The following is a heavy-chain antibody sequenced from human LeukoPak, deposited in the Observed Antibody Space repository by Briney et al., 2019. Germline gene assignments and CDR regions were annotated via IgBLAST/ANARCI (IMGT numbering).Heavy chain of an antibody. CDR1: GFTLSSYA. D-gene: IGHD2-8*01. CDR3: AKDPDCTSGICYTFFDY. J-gene: IGHJ4*02. Sequence: GGSLRLPCAASGFTLSSYAMSWVRQAPGKGLEWVSSISSSSSYIYYADSVKGRFTISRDNAKNSLYLQMNSLRAEDTAVYYCAKDPDCTSGICYTFFDYWGQGTLVTVSS. V-gene: IGHV3-21*04. CDR2: ISSSSSYI.